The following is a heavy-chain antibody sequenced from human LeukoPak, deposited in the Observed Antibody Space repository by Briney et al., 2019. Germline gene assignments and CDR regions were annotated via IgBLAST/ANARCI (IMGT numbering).Heavy chain of an antibody. CDR1: GFTFSSYA. J-gene: IGHJ6*02. D-gene: IGHD6-19*01. Sequence: GPLRLSCAASGFTFSSYAMSWVRQAPGKGLEWVSAISGSGGSTYYADSVKGRFTISRDNSKNTLYLQMNSLRAEDTAVYYCAKNTIAVAGYYYYGMDVWGQGTTVTVSS. V-gene: IGHV3-23*01. CDR3: AKNTIAVAGYYYYGMDV. CDR2: ISGSGGST.